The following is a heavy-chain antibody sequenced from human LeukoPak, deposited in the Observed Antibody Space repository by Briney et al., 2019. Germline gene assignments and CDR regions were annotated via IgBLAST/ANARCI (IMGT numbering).Heavy chain of an antibody. CDR3: ARGITFGGVIVWNWFDP. CDR2: INHSGTT. J-gene: IGHJ5*02. Sequence: PSETLSLTCGVYGGSLSGYYWTWTRQPPGKGLEWIGEINHSGTTNYNPSLKSRVTISVDTSKNQFSLKLNSVTAADTAVYYCARGITFGGVIVWNWFDPWGQGTLVTVSS. CDR1: GGSLSGYY. D-gene: IGHD3-16*02. V-gene: IGHV4-34*01.